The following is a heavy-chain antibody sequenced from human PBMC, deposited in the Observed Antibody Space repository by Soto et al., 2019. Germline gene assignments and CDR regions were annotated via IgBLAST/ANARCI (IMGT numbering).Heavy chain of an antibody. CDR2: IYYSGST. V-gene: IGHV4-59*01. CDR3: ARELVAEPRSRIAARPGWFDP. J-gene: IGHJ5*02. D-gene: IGHD6-6*01. CDR1: GGSFSGYY. Sequence: TSETLSLTCAVYGGSFSGYYWSWIRQPPGKGLEWIGYIYYSGSTNYNPSLKSRVTISVDTSKNQFSLKLSSVTAADTAVYYCARELVAEPRSRIAARPGWFDPWGQGTLVTVSS.